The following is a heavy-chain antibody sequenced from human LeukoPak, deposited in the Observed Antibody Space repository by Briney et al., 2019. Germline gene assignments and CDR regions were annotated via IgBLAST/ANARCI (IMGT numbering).Heavy chain of an antibody. D-gene: IGHD1-1*01. Sequence: ASVKVSCKASGYTFTSYDINWVRQATGQGLEWMGWMNPNSGNTGYAQKFQGRVTMTRNTSISTAYTELSSLRSEDTAVYYCARGWATTRRRDYYMDVWGQGTLVTVSS. J-gene: IGHJ4*02. V-gene: IGHV1-8*01. CDR2: MNPNSGNT. CDR1: GYTFTSYD. CDR3: ARGWATTRRRDYYMDV.